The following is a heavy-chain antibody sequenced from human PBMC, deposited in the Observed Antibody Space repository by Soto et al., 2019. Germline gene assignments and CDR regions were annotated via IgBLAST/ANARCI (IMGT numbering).Heavy chain of an antibody. CDR2: MYNSGST. Sequence: PSETLSLTCAVSGGSISSGGYSWSWIRQPPGKGLEWIGYMYNSGSTYYNPSLKSRVTISIDRSKNQFSLKLSSVTAADTAVYYCSRVSQYCTSSSCSVDRLDYWGQGSLVTVS. J-gene: IGHJ4*02. CDR1: GGSISSGGYS. V-gene: IGHV4-30-2*01. CDR3: SRVSQYCTSSSCSVDRLDY. D-gene: IGHD2-2*01.